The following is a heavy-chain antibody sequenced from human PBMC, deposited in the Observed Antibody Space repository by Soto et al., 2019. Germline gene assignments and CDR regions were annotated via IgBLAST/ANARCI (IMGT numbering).Heavy chain of an antibody. CDR1: GYSFTSCA. D-gene: IGHD6-19*01. J-gene: IGHJ2*01. CDR2: ITTDSGNT. CDR3: VRDTAVDWSLDL. V-gene: IGHV1-3*04. Sequence: QVQVVQSGAEVKKPGASVRLSCKTSGYSFTSCAIHWVRLAPGQRFEWMGWITTDSGNTKYSQKVQGRVTITRDTAASTTYLEVTSLTFEATATFYCVRDTAVDWSLDLWGRGTLVTVSS.